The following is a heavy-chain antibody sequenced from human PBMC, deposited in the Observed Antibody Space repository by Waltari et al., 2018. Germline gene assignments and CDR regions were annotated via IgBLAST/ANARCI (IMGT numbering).Heavy chain of an antibody. CDR3: ARGYWENSFDL. Sequence: LESGGGLTEPGASLRLSCAASGFKISGFSMDWVRQAPGKGREWVAFFGVDGSPIYYADSVRCRFTISRDNAKNVVHLQMNNLRHEDTAVYYCARGYWENSFDLWGPGTTVTVSS. CDR2: FGVDGSPI. D-gene: IGHD2-21*01. J-gene: IGHJ3*01. CDR1: GFKISGFS. V-gene: IGHV3-48*02.